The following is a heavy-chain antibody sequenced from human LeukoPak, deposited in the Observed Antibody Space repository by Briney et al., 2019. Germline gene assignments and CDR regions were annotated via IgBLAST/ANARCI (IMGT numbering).Heavy chain of an antibody. CDR1: GFTVSSSC. Sequence: GGSLRLSCAASGFTVSSSCMSWVRQAPGKGLEWVSVLCDGRNSYYADSVKGRFTISRHNAKNSLSLQMNSLRAEDTAVYYCARQRGSGCLDYWGQGTLVTVSS. V-gene: IGHV3-66*04. CDR2: LCDGRNS. J-gene: IGHJ4*02. D-gene: IGHD6-19*01. CDR3: ARQRGSGCLDY.